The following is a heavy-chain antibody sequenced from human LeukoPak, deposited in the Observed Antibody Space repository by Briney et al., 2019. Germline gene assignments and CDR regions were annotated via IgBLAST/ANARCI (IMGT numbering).Heavy chain of an antibody. V-gene: IGHV1-69*04. CDR3: ASWGLDRRYYLDY. CDR2: IIPILGIA. CDR1: GGTFSSYA. D-gene: IGHD3-16*01. Sequence: VASVKVSCKASGGTFSSYAISWVRQAPGQGLEWMGRIIPILGIANYAQKFQGRVTITADKSTSTAYMELSSLRSEDTAVYYCASWGLDRRYYLDYWGQGTLVTVSS. J-gene: IGHJ4*02.